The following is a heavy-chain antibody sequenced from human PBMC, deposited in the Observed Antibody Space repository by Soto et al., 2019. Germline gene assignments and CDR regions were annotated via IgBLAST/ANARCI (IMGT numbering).Heavy chain of an antibody. CDR1: GGSVSNSA. J-gene: IGHJ4*02. Sequence: QVQLVQSGSEVKKPGSSVRVSCKASGGSVSNSAISWLRQAPGQGLEWMGGIIPIFGPAIYARKFQGRFTISADESTGTAYMELHNVRSDDTAVYYCGRGSSLTKVEYWGQGTLVTVSS. D-gene: IGHD6-6*01. V-gene: IGHV1-69*01. CDR2: IIPIFGPA. CDR3: GRGSSLTKVEY.